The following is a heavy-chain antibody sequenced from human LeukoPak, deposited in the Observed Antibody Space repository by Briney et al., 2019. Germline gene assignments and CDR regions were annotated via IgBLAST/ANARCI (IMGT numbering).Heavy chain of an antibody. CDR3: AKDSVRVEYYYDSSGYYPDY. Sequence: GGSLRLSCAASGFTFSSYGMHWVRQAPGKGLEWVAVISYDGSNKYYADSVKGRFTISRDNSKNTLYLQMNSLRAEDTAVYYCAKDSVRVEYYYDSSGYYPDYWGQGTLVTVSS. D-gene: IGHD3-22*01. V-gene: IGHV3-30*18. J-gene: IGHJ4*02. CDR2: ISYDGSNK. CDR1: GFTFSSYG.